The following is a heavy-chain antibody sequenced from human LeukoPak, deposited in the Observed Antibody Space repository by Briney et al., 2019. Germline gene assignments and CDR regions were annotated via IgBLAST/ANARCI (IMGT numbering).Heavy chain of an antibody. J-gene: IGHJ4*02. D-gene: IGHD5-12*01. CDR3: ARALVATIDDY. CDR1: GFTFSSYS. Sequence: PGGSLRLSCAASGFTFSSYSMNWVRQAPGKGLEWVSYISSSSSTIYYADSVKGRFTISRDNAKNSLYLQMNSPRAEDTAVYYCARALVATIDDYWGQGTLVTVSS. CDR2: ISSSSSTI. V-gene: IGHV3-48*01.